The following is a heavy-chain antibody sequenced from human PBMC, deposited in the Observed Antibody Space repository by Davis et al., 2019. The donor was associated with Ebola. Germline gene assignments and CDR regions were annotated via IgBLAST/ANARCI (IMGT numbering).Heavy chain of an antibody. D-gene: IGHD3-22*01. J-gene: IGHJ4*02. CDR1: GGSIRNSDYY. Sequence: SETLSLTCTVSGGSIRNSDYYWSWIRQTPGKGLEWIGYIYYSGKTDHNPSLKSRLTMSIDTSKNQFSLKLSSVTAADTAVYYCARVSYYYDSSGYSVGGFDYWGQGTLVTVSS. CDR3: ARVSYYYDSSGYSVGGFDY. V-gene: IGHV4-30-4*01. CDR2: IYYSGKT.